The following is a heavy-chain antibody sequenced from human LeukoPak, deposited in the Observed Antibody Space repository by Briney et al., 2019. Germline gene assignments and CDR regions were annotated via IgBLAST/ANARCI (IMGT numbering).Heavy chain of an antibody. CDR2: ISSSGSTM. D-gene: IGHD4-17*01. V-gene: IGHV3-48*03. J-gene: IGHJ6*02. CDR3: ARNGDYGAGYYGMDV. CDR1: GFTFNSHE. Sequence: PGGSLRLSCAASGFTFNSHEMNWVRQAPGKGLEWVSYISSSGSTMYYADSVKGRFTISRDNAKNSLYLQMNSLRAEDTAVYYCARNGDYGAGYYGMDVWGQGTTVTVSS.